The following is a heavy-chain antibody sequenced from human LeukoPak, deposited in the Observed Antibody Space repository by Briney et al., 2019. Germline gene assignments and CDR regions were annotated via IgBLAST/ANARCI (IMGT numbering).Heavy chain of an antibody. CDR2: IYYSGSS. CDR1: SDSISSTSYF. CDR3: ARHGVAGSREFDY. V-gene: IGHV4-39*01. Sequence: SGTLSLTCTVSSDSISSTSYFWGWIRQPPGKGLEWIGSIYYSGSSYYNPSLKSRVTISVDTSKNQFSLKLSSVTAADTAVYYCARHGVAGSREFDYWGQGTLVTVSS. J-gene: IGHJ4*02. D-gene: IGHD6-19*01.